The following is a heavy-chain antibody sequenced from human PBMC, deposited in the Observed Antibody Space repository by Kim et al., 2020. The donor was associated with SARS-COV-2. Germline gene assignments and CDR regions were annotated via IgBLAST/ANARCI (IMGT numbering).Heavy chain of an antibody. J-gene: IGHJ4*02. CDR2: ISAYNGNT. CDR3: ARDGAWDSSGYYPFDY. V-gene: IGHV1-18*04. CDR1: GYTFTSYG. D-gene: IGHD3-22*01. Sequence: ASVKVSCKASGYTFTSYGISWVRQAPGQGLEWMGWISAYNGNTNYAQKLQGRVTMTTDTSTSTAYMELRSLRSDDTAVYYCARDGAWDSSGYYPFDYWGQGTLVTVSS.